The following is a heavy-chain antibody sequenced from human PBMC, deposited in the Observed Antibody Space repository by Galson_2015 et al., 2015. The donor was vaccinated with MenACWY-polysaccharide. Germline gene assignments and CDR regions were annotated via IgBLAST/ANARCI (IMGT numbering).Heavy chain of an antibody. D-gene: IGHD3-9*01. CDR1: GFSLSTSGVG. V-gene: IGHV2-5*02. Sequence: PALVKPTQTLTLTCTFSGFSLSTSGVGVGWIRQPPGKALEWLALIYWDDDKRYSPSLKSRLTTTKDTSKNRVLLTMTNMDPVDTPTFCCPHTPVHFFAWLLSRHYYYYGMDVWGQGTTVTVSS. CDR3: PHTPVHFFAWLLSRHYYYYGMDV. J-gene: IGHJ6*02. CDR2: IYWDDDK.